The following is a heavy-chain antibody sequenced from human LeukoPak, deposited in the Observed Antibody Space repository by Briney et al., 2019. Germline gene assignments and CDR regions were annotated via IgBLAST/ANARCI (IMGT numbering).Heavy chain of an antibody. Sequence: PSETLSLTCTVSGGSINHYHWNWIRQPPGKGLEWIGYIYYGGSTNYNPSLKSRVTISVDTSNNQFSLKLNSVTAADTAVYYCARARDGYNFYFDYWGQGTLVTVSS. J-gene: IGHJ4*02. D-gene: IGHD5-24*01. CDR1: GGSINHYH. V-gene: IGHV4-59*01. CDR3: ARARDGYNFYFDY. CDR2: IYYGGST.